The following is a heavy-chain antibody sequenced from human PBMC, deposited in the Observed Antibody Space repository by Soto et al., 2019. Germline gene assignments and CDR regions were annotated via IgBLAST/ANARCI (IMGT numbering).Heavy chain of an antibody. D-gene: IGHD6-19*01. CDR1: GYTFTGYY. J-gene: IGHJ6*03. CDR2: INPNSGGT. CDR3: ARDLAVAVNSHYTDV. V-gene: IGHV1-2*04. Sequence: ASVKVSCKASGYTFTGYYMHWVRQAPGQGLEWMGWINPNSGGTNYAQKFQGWVTMTRDTSISTAYMELSRLRSDDTAVYYCARDLAVAVNSHYTDVSGNGTTVPVSS.